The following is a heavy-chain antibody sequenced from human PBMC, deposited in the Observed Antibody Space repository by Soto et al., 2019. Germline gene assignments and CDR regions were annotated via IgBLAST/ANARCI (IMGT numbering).Heavy chain of an antibody. J-gene: IGHJ3*02. CDR2: INSAGSII. D-gene: IGHD3-9*01. Sequence: EVQLVQSGGALVQPGGSLRLSCAASGFTPSRLSMNWVRQAPGKGLEWISYINSAGSIIYYADSVKGRFTISRDNAKNSLYLQMNSLRAEDTAVYYCATGTDFGWLDTPNHALDIWGQGTMVTVSS. CDR3: ATGTDFGWLDTPNHALDI. CDR1: GFTPSRLS. V-gene: IGHV3-48*01.